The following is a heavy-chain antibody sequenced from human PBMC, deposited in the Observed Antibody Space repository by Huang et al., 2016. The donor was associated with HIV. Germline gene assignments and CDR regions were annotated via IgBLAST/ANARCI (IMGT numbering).Heavy chain of an antibody. CDR1: GGSFSGYY. D-gene: IGHD3-22*01. V-gene: IGHV4-34*02. J-gene: IGHJ4*02. CDR2: INNSGTT. Sequence: QVQLEQWGAGLLKASETLSLTCAVYGGSFSGYYWNWLRQAPGKGLEWVGEINNSGTTKHNPSLKSRVNMSVDTSKSQFSLYLTSLSAADTGTYFCARRYNSRRDYWGRGTLVTVHS. CDR3: ARRYNSRRDY.